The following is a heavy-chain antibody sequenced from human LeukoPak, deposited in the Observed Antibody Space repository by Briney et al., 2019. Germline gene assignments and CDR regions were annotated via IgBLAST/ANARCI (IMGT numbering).Heavy chain of an antibody. CDR2: ISGSGGST. D-gene: IGHD3-9*01. Sequence: GGSLRLSCAASGFTFSSYAMSWVRQAPGRGLEWVSAISGSGGSTYYADSVKGRFTISRDNSKNTLYLQMNSLRAEDTAVYYCAKPAAPYDILTGYSHWGQGTLVTVSS. V-gene: IGHV3-23*01. CDR3: AKPAAPYDILTGYSH. J-gene: IGHJ4*02. CDR1: GFTFSSYA.